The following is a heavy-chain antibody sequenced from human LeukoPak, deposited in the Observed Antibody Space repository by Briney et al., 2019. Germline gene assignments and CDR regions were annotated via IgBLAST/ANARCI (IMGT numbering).Heavy chain of an antibody. J-gene: IGHJ3*02. Sequence: QPGGSLRLSCAASGFTFSSYAMHWVRQAPGKGLEYVSAISSNGGSTYYANSVKGRFTISRDNSKNTLYLQMGSLRAEDMAVYYCARDRSQYCSGGSCDAFDIWGQGTMVTVSS. CDR3: ARDRSQYCSGGSCDAFDI. D-gene: IGHD2-15*01. V-gene: IGHV3-64*01. CDR2: ISSNGGST. CDR1: GFTFSSYA.